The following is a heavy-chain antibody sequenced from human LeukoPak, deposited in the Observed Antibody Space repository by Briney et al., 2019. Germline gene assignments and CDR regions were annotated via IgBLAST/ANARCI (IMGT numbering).Heavy chain of an antibody. Sequence: GASVKVSCKASGYNFNTLSIAWVRQAPGQGLEWMGWINANNGKTHYAQKFHDRVTMTTDTSTNTAYLELRGLKSDDTAMYYCSRDFTFGAVVDFNFWGQGTLVTVSS. CDR3: SRDFTFGAVVDFNF. CDR2: INANNGKT. J-gene: IGHJ4*02. V-gene: IGHV1-18*01. D-gene: IGHD3-16*01. CDR1: GYNFNTLS.